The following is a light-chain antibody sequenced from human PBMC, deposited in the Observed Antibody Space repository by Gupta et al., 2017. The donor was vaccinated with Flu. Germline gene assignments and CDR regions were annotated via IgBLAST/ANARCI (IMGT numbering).Light chain of an antibody. Sequence: VGDRVTITCRASQTITTLLKWYRQKPGNAHKLLIYGASHLPTGVPSRFSGSGSGTDFTLTISGLQPEDFAMYYCQQSYSSITFGQGTQVDIK. CDR1: QTITTL. CDR2: GAS. CDR3: QQSYSSIT. V-gene: IGKV1-39*01. J-gene: IGKJ5*01.